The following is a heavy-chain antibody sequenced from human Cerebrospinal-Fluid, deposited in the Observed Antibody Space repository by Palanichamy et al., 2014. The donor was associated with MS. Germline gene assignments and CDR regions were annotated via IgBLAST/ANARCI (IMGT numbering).Heavy chain of an antibody. J-gene: IGHJ6*02. Sequence: QVQLVQSGAEVKKPGASVKVSCKASGYTFPGYYIHWVRQAPGQGLEWMGWINPNSGGTDYAQKFQDWVTMTRDTSISTAYMELSRLRSDDTAVYYCAKDGSYGLGVYGLGYGMDVWGQGTTVTVSS. V-gene: IGHV1-2*04. D-gene: IGHD5-18*01. CDR3: AKDGSYGLGVYGLGYGMDV. CDR2: INPNSGGT. CDR1: GYTFPGYY.